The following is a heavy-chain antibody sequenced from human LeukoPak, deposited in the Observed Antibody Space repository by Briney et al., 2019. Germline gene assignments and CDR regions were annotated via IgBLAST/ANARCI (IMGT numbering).Heavy chain of an antibody. J-gene: IGHJ6*03. D-gene: IGHD2-15*01. Sequence: GGSLRLSCAASGFTFSSYWMSWVRQAPGKGLEWVANIKQDGSEKYYEDSVKGRFTISRDNAKNSLYLQMNSLRAEDTAVYYCARGDILVRPWGGSESMDVWGKGTTVTVSS. CDR2: IKQDGSEK. CDR3: ARGDILVRPWGGSESMDV. V-gene: IGHV3-7*01. CDR1: GFTFSSYW.